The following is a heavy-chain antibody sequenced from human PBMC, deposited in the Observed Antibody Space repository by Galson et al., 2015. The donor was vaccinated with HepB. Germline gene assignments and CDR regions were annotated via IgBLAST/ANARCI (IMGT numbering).Heavy chain of an antibody. CDR3: AREEDCTNGVCYPPYYYYYGMDV. CDR2: ISYDGSNK. J-gene: IGHJ6*02. V-gene: IGHV3-30-3*01. Sequence: SLRLSCAASGFTFSSYAMHWVRQAPGKGLEWVAVISYDGSNKYYADSVKGRFTISRDNSKNTLYLQMNSLRAEDTAVYYCAREEDCTNGVCYPPYYYYYGMDVWGQGTTVTVSS. D-gene: IGHD2-8*01. CDR1: GFTFSSYA.